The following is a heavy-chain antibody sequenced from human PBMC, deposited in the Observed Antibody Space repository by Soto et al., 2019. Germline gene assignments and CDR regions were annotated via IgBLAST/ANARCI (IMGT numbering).Heavy chain of an antibody. CDR3: ARSGARPGDYYYGMDV. D-gene: IGHD3-10*01. CDR1: GGTFSSCA. CDR2: IIPIFGTA. V-gene: IGHV1-69*12. Sequence: QVQLVQSGAEVKKPGSSVKVSCKASGGTFSSCAMSWVRQAPGQGLEWMGGIIPIFGTANYAQKFQGRVTITADESTSTAYMELGSLRSEDTAVYYCARSGARPGDYYYGMDVWGQGTTVTVSS. J-gene: IGHJ6*02.